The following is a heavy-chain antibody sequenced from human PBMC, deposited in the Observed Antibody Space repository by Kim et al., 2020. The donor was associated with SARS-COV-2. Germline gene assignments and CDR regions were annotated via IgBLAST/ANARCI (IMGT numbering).Heavy chain of an antibody. V-gene: IGHV3-23*01. Sequence: GESLRLSCAASGFTFTTYALNWVRQAPGKGLEWVLAISSRGAKTYYAESVKGRFTISRDNSKNTVYLQMNSLRAEDTAVHYCARGRNSGSYYFDYWGQGT. CDR1: GFTFTTYA. J-gene: IGHJ4*02. D-gene: IGHD1-26*01. CDR2: ISSRGAKT. CDR3: ARGRNSGSYYFDY.